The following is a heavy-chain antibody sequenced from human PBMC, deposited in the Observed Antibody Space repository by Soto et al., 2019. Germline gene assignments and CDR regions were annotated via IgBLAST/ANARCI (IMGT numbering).Heavy chain of an antibody. CDR1: GGSISSGGYY. V-gene: IGHV4-31*03. CDR3: ARGTGAFDY. J-gene: IGHJ4*02. D-gene: IGHD3-9*01. Sequence: LSETLSLTCTVSGGSISSGGYYWGWIRQHPGKGLEWIGYIYYSGSTYYNPSLKSRVTISIDTSKNQFSLKLSSVTAADTAVYYCARGTGAFDYWGQGTLVTVSS. CDR2: IYYSGST.